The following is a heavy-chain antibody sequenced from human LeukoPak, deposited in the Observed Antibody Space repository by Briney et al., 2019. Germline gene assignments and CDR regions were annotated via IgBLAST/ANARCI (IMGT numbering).Heavy chain of an antibody. Sequence: GEPLKISCKASGYSFTTYWIGWVRQMPGKGLEWMGMFYPGDSDTRKSPSFQGQVTLSADKSITTAYLQWSSLKASDTAMYYCARGPRGGNWNEALDYWGQGTLVTVSS. J-gene: IGHJ4*02. CDR1: GYSFTTYW. V-gene: IGHV5-51*01. CDR2: FYPGDSDT. CDR3: ARGPRGGNWNEALDY. D-gene: IGHD1-1*01.